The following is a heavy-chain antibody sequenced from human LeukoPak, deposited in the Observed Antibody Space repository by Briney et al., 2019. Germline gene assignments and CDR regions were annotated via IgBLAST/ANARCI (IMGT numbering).Heavy chain of an antibody. J-gene: IGHJ4*02. CDR1: DDSITMYY. Sequence: SETLSLTCSVSDDSITMYYWTWIRQPPGKGLEWIGYVDHTGSTNYNPSLESRVTISVDTSKNQFSLNLSSVTAADTAVYYCARVSGGYSYGYDYWGQGTLVTVSS. CDR3: ARVSGGYSYGYDY. D-gene: IGHD5-18*01. CDR2: VDHTGST. V-gene: IGHV4-59*08.